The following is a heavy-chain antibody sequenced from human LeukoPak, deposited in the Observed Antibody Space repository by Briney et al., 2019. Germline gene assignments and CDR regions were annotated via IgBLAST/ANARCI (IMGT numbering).Heavy chain of an antibody. D-gene: IGHD3-22*01. CDR3: ARGPIHYYDSSGYYYLARLFDY. V-gene: IGHV4-34*01. J-gene: IGHJ4*02. Sequence: SETLSLTCAVYGGSFSGYYWSWIRQPPGKGLEWIREINHSGSTNYNPSLKSRVTISVDTSKNQFSLKLSSVTAADTAVYYCARGPIHYYDSSGYYYLARLFDYWGQGTLVTVSS. CDR1: GGSFSGYY. CDR2: INHSGST.